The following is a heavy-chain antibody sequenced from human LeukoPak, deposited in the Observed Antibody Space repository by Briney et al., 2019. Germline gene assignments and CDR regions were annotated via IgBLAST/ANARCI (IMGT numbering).Heavy chain of an antibody. CDR1: GGSISSNHW. V-gene: IGHV4-4*02. CDR2: IYHSGST. CDR3: ARNRYYYGSRNYGVPNWFDP. J-gene: IGHJ5*02. D-gene: IGHD3-10*01. Sequence: SGTLSLTCAVSGGSISSNHWWSWVRQPPGKGLEWIGEIYHSGSTYYNPSLKSRVTISVDTSKNQFSLKLNSVTAADTAVYYCARNRYYYGSRNYGVPNWFDPWGQGTLVTVSS.